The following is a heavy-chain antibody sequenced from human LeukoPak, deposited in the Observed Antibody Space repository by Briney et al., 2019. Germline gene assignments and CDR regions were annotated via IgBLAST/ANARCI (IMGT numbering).Heavy chain of an antibody. V-gene: IGHV4-34*01. D-gene: IGHD2-15*01. CDR2: INHSGST. CDR3: ASSAAAAQYYFNY. CDR1: GGSFSGYY. J-gene: IGHJ4*02. Sequence: SETLSLTCAVYGGSFSGYYWSWIRQPPGKGLEWIGEINHSGSTNYNPSLKSRVTIFVDTSKNQFSLKVRSVTAADTAVYYCASSAAAAQYYFNYWGRGTLVTVSS.